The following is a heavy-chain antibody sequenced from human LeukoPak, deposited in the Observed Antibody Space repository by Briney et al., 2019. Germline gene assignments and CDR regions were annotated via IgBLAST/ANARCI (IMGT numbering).Heavy chain of an antibody. Sequence: SVKVSCKASGGTFSSYAISWERQAPGQGLEWMGGIIPIFGTANYAQKFQGRVTITADKSTSTAYMELSSLRSEDTAVYYCASGIMFGTTGTTHPKKYYYYGMDVWGKGTTVTVSS. CDR1: GGTFSSYA. D-gene: IGHD1-1*01. CDR2: IIPIFGTA. J-gene: IGHJ6*04. CDR3: ASGIMFGTTGTTHPKKYYYYGMDV. V-gene: IGHV1-69*06.